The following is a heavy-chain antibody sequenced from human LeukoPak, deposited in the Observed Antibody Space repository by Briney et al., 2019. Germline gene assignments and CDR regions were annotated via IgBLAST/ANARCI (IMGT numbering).Heavy chain of an antibody. J-gene: IGHJ4*02. Sequence: ASVKVSCKSSGYTFTSYYIHWVRQAPGQGLEWMGIINPSGGSTTYTQGFQGRVTMTRDTSTSTVYMELSSLRSEDTAVYYCARWTSSSSLGYWGQGTLVTVSS. CDR3: ARWTSSSSLGY. D-gene: IGHD6-6*01. CDR2: INPSGGST. V-gene: IGHV1-46*01. CDR1: GYTFTSYY.